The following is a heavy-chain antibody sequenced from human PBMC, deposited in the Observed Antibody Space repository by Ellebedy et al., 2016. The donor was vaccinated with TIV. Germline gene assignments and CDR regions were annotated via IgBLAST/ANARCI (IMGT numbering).Heavy chain of an antibody. CDR3: AAECGGDCYPYYFDY. V-gene: IGHV1-8*03. J-gene: IGHJ4*02. CDR2: INPNSGGT. CDR1: GYTFSIYG. D-gene: IGHD2-21*02. Sequence: ASAKVSCXASGYTFSIYGISWVRQAPVQGLEWMGWINPNSGGTNYAQKFQERVTITRDMSTSTAYMELSSLRSEDTAVYYCAAECGGDCYPYYFDYWGQGTLVTVSS.